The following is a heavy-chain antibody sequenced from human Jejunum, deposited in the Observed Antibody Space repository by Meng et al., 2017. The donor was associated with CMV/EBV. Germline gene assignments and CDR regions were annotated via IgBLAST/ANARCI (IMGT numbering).Heavy chain of an antibody. CDR3: ARGNGWRFDY. Sequence: QVPVGQSGFEFKKPGASVKVSCQAAGYTFTSSSMNWVRHAPGQGLEWMGWININTGNPTYAQGFTGRFVFSLDTSVSTAYLQIDSLKADDTAVYYCARGNGWRFDYWGQGTLVTVSS. CDR1: GYTFTSSS. V-gene: IGHV7-4-1*01. J-gene: IGHJ4*02. D-gene: IGHD6-19*01. CDR2: ININTGNP.